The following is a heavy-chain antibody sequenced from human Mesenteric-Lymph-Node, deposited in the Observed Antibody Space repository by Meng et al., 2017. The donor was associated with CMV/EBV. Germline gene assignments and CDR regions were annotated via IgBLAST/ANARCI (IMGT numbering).Heavy chain of an antibody. CDR1: GFTVSSNF. Sequence: GGSLRLSCAVSGFTVSSNFMTWVRQAPGKGLEWVSMIYSGSNTFYADSVKGRFTISRDNSKNTLFLQLNSLRVEDTAMYYCARVCDFWKSDFCGLDVWGQGTTVTVSS. J-gene: IGHJ6*02. D-gene: IGHD3-3*01. CDR3: ARVCDFWKSDFCGLDV. CDR2: IYSGSNT. V-gene: IGHV3-53*01.